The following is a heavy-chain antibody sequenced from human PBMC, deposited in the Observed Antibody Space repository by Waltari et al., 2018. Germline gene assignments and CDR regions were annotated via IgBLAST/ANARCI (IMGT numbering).Heavy chain of an antibody. CDR2: INICGTR. Sequence: EVKLVEWGGGLVKPGESMCLCGAASGCSGENTTSFMVRQAQGQGLEWVSVINICGTRDYTASVRGRFTISRDLSKNTVYLQMDNLRHEDTAVYFCVRNLWEGSSYYATNDAYDVWGLGTRVTVSS. V-gene: IGHV3-66*01. CDR3: VRNLWEGSSYYATNDAYDV. J-gene: IGHJ3*01. D-gene: IGHD3-22*01. CDR1: GCSGENTT.